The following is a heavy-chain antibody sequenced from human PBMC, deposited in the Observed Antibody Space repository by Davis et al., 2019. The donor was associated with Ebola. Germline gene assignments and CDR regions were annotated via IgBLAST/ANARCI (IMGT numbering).Heavy chain of an antibody. Sequence: GGSLRLSCAASGFTFSSYGMHWVRQAPGKGLEWVAVISYDGSNKYYADSVKGRFTISRDNSKNTLYLQMNSLRAEDTAVYYYASNTWYYYGMDVWGQGTTVTVSS. V-gene: IGHV3-30*03. D-gene: IGHD3-16*01. CDR1: GFTFSSYG. CDR2: ISYDGSNK. J-gene: IGHJ6*02. CDR3: ASNTWYYYGMDV.